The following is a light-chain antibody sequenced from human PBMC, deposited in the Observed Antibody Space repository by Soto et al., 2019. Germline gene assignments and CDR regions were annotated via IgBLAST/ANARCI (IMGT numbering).Light chain of an antibody. J-gene: IGKJ4*01. CDR1: QSVRNSY. V-gene: IGKV3D-20*02. Sequence: EIVLTQSPGTLSLSPGERATLSCRASQSVRNSYLAWYQQKPGQAPRLLIYGASSRATGIPDRFSGSGSGTDFTLTISSLDPEDSAIYYCQQRSSWPLTFGGGTKVDIK. CDR2: GAS. CDR3: QQRSSWPLT.